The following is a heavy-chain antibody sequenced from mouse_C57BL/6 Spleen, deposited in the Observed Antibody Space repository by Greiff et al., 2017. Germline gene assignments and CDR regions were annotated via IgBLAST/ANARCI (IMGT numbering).Heavy chain of an antibody. D-gene: IGHD2-2*01. CDR1: GYSITSGYY. CDR2: ISYDGSN. J-gene: IGHJ4*01. V-gene: IGHV3-6*01. CDR3: ARKGGYDVGYAMDY. Sequence: EVKVEESGPGLVKPSQSLSLTCSVTGYSITSGYYWNWIRQFPGNKLEWMGYISYDGSNNYNPSLKNRTSITRDTSTNQFFLKLNSVTTEDTATYYCARKGGYDVGYAMDYCGQGTSVTVSS.